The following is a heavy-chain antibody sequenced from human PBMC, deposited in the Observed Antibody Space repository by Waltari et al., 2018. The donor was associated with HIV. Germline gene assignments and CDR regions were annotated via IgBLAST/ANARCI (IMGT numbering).Heavy chain of an antibody. CDR2: ISGSGGST. V-gene: IGHV3-23*01. CDR3: AKDPFSSSWYLNYFDY. Sequence: EVQLLESGGGLVQPGGSLRLSCAASGFTFSSFAMIWVRQAPGKGLEWVSAISGSGGSTYYADFGKGRFTISRDNSRTTLSLQMNSLRAEDTAVYYCAKDPFSSSWYLNYFDYWGQGTLVTVSS. CDR1: GFTFSSFA. D-gene: IGHD6-13*01. J-gene: IGHJ4*02.